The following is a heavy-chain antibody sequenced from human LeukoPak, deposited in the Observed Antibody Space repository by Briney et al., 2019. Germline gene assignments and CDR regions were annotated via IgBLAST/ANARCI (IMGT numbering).Heavy chain of an antibody. D-gene: IGHD6-13*01. J-gene: IGHJ4*02. CDR2: INRDGSST. CDR1: GFTFRSYW. V-gene: IGHV3-74*01. Sequence: PGGSLRLSCAASGFTFRSYWMHWVRQAPGKGLVWVSRINRDGSSTNYADSVKGRSTISRDNAKKTLYLQMNSLRAEDTAVYYCVRDDSSHFDYWGQGALVTVSS. CDR3: VRDDSSHFDY.